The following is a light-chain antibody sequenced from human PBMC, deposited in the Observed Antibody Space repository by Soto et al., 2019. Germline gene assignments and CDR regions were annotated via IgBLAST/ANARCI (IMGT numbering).Light chain of an antibody. Sequence: EIVLTQSPGTLSLSPGERATLSCRASQSISGSHLAWYQQKPGQAPRLLIYGASSRATGIPDRFSGSGSGTDFTLSISRLEPEDFAVYYCQHYGNSPLTFGQGTRLEI. CDR2: GAS. V-gene: IGKV3-20*01. CDR1: QSISGSH. CDR3: QHYGNSPLT. J-gene: IGKJ5*01.